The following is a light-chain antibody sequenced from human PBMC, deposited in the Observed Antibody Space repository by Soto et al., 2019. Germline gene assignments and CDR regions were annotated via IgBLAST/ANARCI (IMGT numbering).Light chain of an antibody. CDR1: QSVSSN. CDR2: ATS. V-gene: IGKV3-15*01. J-gene: IGKJ2*01. CDR3: QHYNYWPYT. Sequence: EIVMTQSPATLSVSPGERATLSCRASQSVSSNLAWYQQKPGQAPRLLIYATSTRATGFPARFSGSGSGTDFTLTISSLQSEDFAVYYCQHYNYWPYTFGHGAKVDIK.